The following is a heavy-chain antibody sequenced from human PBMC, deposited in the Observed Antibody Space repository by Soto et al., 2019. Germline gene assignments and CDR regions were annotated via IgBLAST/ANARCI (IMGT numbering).Heavy chain of an antibody. Sequence: GGSLRLSCAASGFTFSSYWMSWVRQAPGKGLEWVANIKQDGSEKYYVDSVKGRFTISRDNAKNSLYLQMNSLRAEDTAVYYCARDLDSSSWYTSEGYWGQGTLVTVSS. CDR3: ARDLDSSSWYTSEGY. CDR2: IKQDGSEK. D-gene: IGHD6-13*01. J-gene: IGHJ4*02. CDR1: GFTFSSYW. V-gene: IGHV3-7*01.